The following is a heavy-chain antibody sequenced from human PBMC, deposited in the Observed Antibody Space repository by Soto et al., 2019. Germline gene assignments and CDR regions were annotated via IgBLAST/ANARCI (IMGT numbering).Heavy chain of an antibody. J-gene: IGHJ6*02. CDR2: IYSGGTT. CDR3: AKGRSYYYYYGVDV. V-gene: IGHV3-53*01. Sequence: GGSLRLSCVVSGFTVSSTNYMSWVRQAPGKGLEWVSVIYSGGTTFYADSVKGRFTISRDNSKNTLYLQMNSLRAEDTALYYCAKGRSYYYYYGVDVWGQGTTVTVSS. CDR1: GFTVSSTNY.